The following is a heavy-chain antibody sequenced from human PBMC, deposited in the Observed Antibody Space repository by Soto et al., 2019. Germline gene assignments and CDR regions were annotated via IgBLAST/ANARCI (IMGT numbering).Heavy chain of an antibody. D-gene: IGHD1-26*01. V-gene: IGHV3-30*18. CDR3: AKEGGLSGSYYISSSYYFDY. CDR1: GCTFSSYG. Sequence: QVQLVESGGGEVQPGRALRLSCVASGCTFSSYGMHWVRQAPGKGLEWVAIISYDGSNTYYADSVKGRFTISRDNSKNTLYLQMNSLTAEDTSVYYCAKEGGLSGSYYISSSYYFDYWGQGTLVTVSS. CDR2: ISYDGSNT. J-gene: IGHJ4*02.